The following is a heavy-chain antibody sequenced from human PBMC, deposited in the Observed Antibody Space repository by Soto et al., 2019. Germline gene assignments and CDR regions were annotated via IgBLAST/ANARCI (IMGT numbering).Heavy chain of an antibody. V-gene: IGHV3-30-3*01. CDR2: ISYDGSNK. CDR3: AGGLMNYDFWSGNYY. D-gene: IGHD3-3*01. CDR1: AFTFSRYA. J-gene: IGHJ4*02. Sequence: QEQLVESGGGVVQPGRSLRLSCAVSAFTFSRYAMHWVRQAPGKGLEWVSVISYDGSNKYYGDSVKGRFTISRYNSKNTLFLQMNSLRPEDTAVYYCAGGLMNYDFWSGNYYWGQGTLVTVSS.